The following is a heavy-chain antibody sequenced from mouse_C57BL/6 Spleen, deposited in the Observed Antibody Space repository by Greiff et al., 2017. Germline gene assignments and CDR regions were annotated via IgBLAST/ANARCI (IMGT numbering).Heavy chain of an antibody. CDR2: IYPGSGST. Sequence: VQLQQPGAELVKPGASVKMSCKASGYTFTSYWITWVKQRPGQGLEWIGDIYPGSGSTNYNEKFKSKATLTVDTASSTADMQLSSLTSEDSAVYYCARFDGYHFAYWGQGTLVTVSA. J-gene: IGHJ3*01. CDR1: GYTFTSYW. CDR3: ARFDGYHFAY. V-gene: IGHV1-55*01. D-gene: IGHD2-3*01.